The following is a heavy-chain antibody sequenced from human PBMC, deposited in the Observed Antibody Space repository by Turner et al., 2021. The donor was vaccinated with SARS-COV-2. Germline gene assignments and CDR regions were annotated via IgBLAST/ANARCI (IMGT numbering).Heavy chain of an antibody. V-gene: IGHV1-46*01. CDR3: ASSLPVPGGVPGRLNY. D-gene: IGHD2-8*02. J-gene: IGHJ4*02. CDR2: INPSGGST. CDR1: GYTFTSFY. Sequence: QVQLVQSGAEVEKPGASVKVSCKASGYTFTSFYMHWVRQAPGQGLEWMGIINPSGGSTNYAQKFQGRVTMTRDTSTSTVYMELSSLRSEDTAVYYCASSLPVPGGVPGRLNYWGQGALVTVSS.